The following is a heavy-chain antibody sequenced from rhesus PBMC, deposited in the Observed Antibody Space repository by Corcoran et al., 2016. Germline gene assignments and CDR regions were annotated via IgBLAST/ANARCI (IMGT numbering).Heavy chain of an antibody. J-gene: IGHJ6*01. CDR2: IYGRSGSA. CDR1: GGSISSNY. D-gene: IGHD4-29*01. V-gene: IGHV4-147*01. Sequence: QVQLQESGPGLVKPSETLSLTCAVSGGSISSNYWSWIRQPPGKGLEWIGRIYGRSGSASYNPSLTSRVTISTDTSKNQFSLKLSSVTAADTAVYYCARWGSSYRYYGLDSWGQGVVVTVSS. CDR3: ARWGSSYRYYGLDS.